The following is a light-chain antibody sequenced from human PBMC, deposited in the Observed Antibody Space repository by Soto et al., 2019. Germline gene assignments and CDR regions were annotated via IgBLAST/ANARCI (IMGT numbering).Light chain of an antibody. Sequence: QSALTQPASVSGSPGQSITISCSGTSSDVGDYYYVSWYQQHPVKAPKLLIYGVTDRPSGVSHRFSGSRSDSTASLTISGLQAEDEADYYCSSYTSRSTLIFGGGTTLTVL. CDR2: GVT. J-gene: IGLJ2*01. V-gene: IGLV2-14*01. CDR1: SSDVGDYYY. CDR3: SSYTSRSTLI.